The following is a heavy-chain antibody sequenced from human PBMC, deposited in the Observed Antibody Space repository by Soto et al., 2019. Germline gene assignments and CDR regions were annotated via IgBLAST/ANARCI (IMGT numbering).Heavy chain of an antibody. D-gene: IGHD2-2*01. J-gene: IGHJ4*02. CDR1: GFTFSSYA. CDR2: ISGSGGST. Sequence: GGSLRLSCAASGFTFSSYAMSWVRQAPGKGLEWVSAISGSGGSTYYADSVKGRFTISRDNSKNTLYLQMNSLRAEDTAVYYWAKDKHIVVVPAAIRAGFDYGGRGPLVTVSS. CDR3: AKDKHIVVVPAAIRAGFDY. V-gene: IGHV3-23*01.